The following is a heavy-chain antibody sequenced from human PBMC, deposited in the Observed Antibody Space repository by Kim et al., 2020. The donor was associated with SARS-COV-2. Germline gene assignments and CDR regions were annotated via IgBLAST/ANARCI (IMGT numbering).Heavy chain of an antibody. J-gene: IGHJ5*02. CDR3: VWQQLSWPWFDP. CDR1: GDSVSSNSAA. CDR2: TYYRSKWYN. Sequence: SQTLSLTCAISGDSVSSNSAAWNWIRQSPSRGLEWLGRTYYRSKWYNDYAVSVKSRITINPDTSKNQFSLQLNSVTPEDTAVYYCVWQQLSWPWFDPWGQGTLVTVSS. D-gene: IGHD6-13*01. V-gene: IGHV6-1*01.